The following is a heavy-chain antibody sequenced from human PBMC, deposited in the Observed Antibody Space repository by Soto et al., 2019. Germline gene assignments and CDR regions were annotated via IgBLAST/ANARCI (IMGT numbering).Heavy chain of an antibody. CDR1: GGSISSSSYY. CDR3: ARRWGSSSSVVDY. D-gene: IGHD6-6*01. J-gene: IGHJ4*02. CDR2: IFHRGNT. Sequence: KTSETLSLTCTVSGGSISSSSYYWDWIRQPPGKGLEWIGGIFHRGNTYHNASLKSRVTISVDTSKNQFSLKLNSVTAADTAVYYCARRWGSSSSVVDYWGQGTLVTVSS. V-gene: IGHV4-39*01.